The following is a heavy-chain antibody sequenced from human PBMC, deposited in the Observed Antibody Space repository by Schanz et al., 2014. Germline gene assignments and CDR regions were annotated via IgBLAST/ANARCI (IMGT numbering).Heavy chain of an antibody. V-gene: IGHV1-46*01. D-gene: IGHD2-2*01. CDR1: GHIFTNYY. CDR2: INPSGGNA. J-gene: IGHJ6*02. Sequence: QLQLVQSGAEVKRPGASAKVTCKASGHIFTNYYIHWVRQAPGQGLEWMGIINPSGGNANYARKFQGRVTMTRDTSTDTVYLEVRSLRSEDTAVYYCARDVGYDIVLLPTAQGGMDVWGQGTTVTVSS. CDR3: ARDVGYDIVLLPTAQGGMDV.